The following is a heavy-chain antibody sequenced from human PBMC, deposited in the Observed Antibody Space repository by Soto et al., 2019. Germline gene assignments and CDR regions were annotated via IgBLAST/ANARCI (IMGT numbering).Heavy chain of an antibody. CDR3: TLPDRGVYYYYGMDV. Sequence: GGSLRLSCAASGFTFSNAWMSWVRQATGKGLEWVGRIKSKTDGGTTDYAAPVKGRFTISRDDSKNTLYLQMNSLKTEDTAVYYCTLPDRGVYYYYGMDVWGQGTTVTVSS. V-gene: IGHV3-15*01. J-gene: IGHJ6*02. D-gene: IGHD3-10*01. CDR2: IKSKTDGGTT. CDR1: GFTFSNAW.